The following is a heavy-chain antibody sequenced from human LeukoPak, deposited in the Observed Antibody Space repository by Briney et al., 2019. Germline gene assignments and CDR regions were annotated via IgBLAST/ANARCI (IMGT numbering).Heavy chain of an antibody. CDR3: ARIYSSSWFLNWFDP. Sequence: SETLSLTCTVSGSSISNSNHYWGWIRQPPGKGLECIGTIYHSGSTYYNPSLKSRVTISVDTSKNQFSLKLNSVTAADTAVYYCARIYSSSWFLNWFDPWGQGTLVTVSS. J-gene: IGHJ5*02. CDR1: GSSISNSNHY. V-gene: IGHV4-39*07. D-gene: IGHD6-13*01. CDR2: IYHSGST.